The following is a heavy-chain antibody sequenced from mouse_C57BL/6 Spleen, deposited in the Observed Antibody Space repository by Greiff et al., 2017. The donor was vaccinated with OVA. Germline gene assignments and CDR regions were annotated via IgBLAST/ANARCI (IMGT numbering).Heavy chain of an antibody. Sequence: EVQLVESGGGLVQPGGSMKLSCVASGFTFSNYWMNWVRQSPEKGLEWVAQIRLKSDNYATHYAESVKGRFTISRDDSKSSVYLQMNNLRAEDTGIYYCTAPDYYGSSYWYFDVWGTGTTVTVSS. CDR3: TAPDYYGSSYWYFDV. CDR2: IRLKSDNYAT. V-gene: IGHV6-3*01. J-gene: IGHJ1*03. D-gene: IGHD1-1*01. CDR1: GFTFSNYW.